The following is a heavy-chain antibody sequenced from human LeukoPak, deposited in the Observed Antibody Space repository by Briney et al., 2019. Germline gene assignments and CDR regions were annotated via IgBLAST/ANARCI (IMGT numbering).Heavy chain of an antibody. CDR3: AKDRGGSYFDY. CDR2: ISYDGSNK. D-gene: IGHD1-26*01. Sequence: GGSLRLSCAASGFTFSSYGMHWVRQAPGKGLEWVAVISYDGSNKYYADSVKGRFTISRDNSKNTLYLQMNSLRAEDTAVYYCAKDRGGSYFDYWGQGALVTVSS. J-gene: IGHJ4*02. V-gene: IGHV3-30*18. CDR1: GFTFSSYG.